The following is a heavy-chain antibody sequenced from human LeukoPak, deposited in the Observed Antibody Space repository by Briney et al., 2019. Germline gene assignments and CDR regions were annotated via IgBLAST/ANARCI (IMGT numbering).Heavy chain of an antibody. V-gene: IGHV1-18*01. CDR3: ARVSPRWGYCSSTSCSTRTGSWFDP. Sequence: ASVKVSCTASGYTFTSYGISWVRQAPGQGLEWMGWISAYNGNTNYAQTLQGRVTMTRDTSTSTAYMELRSLRSDDTAVYYCARVSPRWGYCSSTSCSTRTGSWFDPWGQGTLVTVSS. CDR2: ISAYNGNT. D-gene: IGHD2-2*01. J-gene: IGHJ5*02. CDR1: GYTFTSYG.